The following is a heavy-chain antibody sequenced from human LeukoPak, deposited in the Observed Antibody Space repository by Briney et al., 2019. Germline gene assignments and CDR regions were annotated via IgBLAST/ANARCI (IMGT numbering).Heavy chain of an antibody. D-gene: IGHD2-15*01. J-gene: IGHJ4*02. CDR3: AKSGLNRFDY. Sequence: GGSLRLSCAASGFTFSTYTMNWVRQAPGKGLEWVSSISSSSSYIYYADSVKGRFTISRDNAKNSLYLQMNSLRAEDTAVYYCAKSGLNRFDYWGQGTLVTVSS. CDR1: GFTFSTYT. CDR2: ISSSSSYI. V-gene: IGHV3-21*04.